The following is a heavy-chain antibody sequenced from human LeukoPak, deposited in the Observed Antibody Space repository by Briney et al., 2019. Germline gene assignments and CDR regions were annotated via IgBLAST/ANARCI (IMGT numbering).Heavy chain of an antibody. J-gene: IGHJ4*02. CDR3: ARTRSGWPSLRPYNFDY. V-gene: IGHV4-59*01. CDR2: IYYSGST. CDR1: GVSICSYF. Sequence: PSETLSLTRTASGVSICSYFWSCIRQPPGKGLEWIGYIYYSGSTNYNPSLKSRVTISVDTSKNQFPLKLSSVTASDTAVYYPARTRSGWPSLRPYNFDYWGQGTLVTVSS. D-gene: IGHD6-19*01.